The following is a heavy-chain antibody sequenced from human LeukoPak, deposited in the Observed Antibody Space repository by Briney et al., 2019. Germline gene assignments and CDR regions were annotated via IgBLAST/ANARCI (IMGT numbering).Heavy chain of an antibody. D-gene: IGHD6-19*01. CDR1: GFSFSSYN. CDR3: ARDRGDYSSGWYSDDALDI. CDR2: ISISGSYK. J-gene: IGHJ3*02. V-gene: IGHV3-21*01. Sequence: GGSLRLSCAASGFSFSSYNTNWVRQAPGKGLEWVSSISISGSYKYYADSMKGRFTISRDNAKNSLYLQMSSLRAEDTALYYCARDRGDYSSGWYSDDALDIWGQGTMVTVSA.